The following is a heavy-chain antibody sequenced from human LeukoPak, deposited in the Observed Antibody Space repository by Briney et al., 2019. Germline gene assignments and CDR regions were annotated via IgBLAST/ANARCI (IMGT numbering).Heavy chain of an antibody. J-gene: IGHJ4*02. CDR1: GFTFSSYN. V-gene: IGHV3-48*01. CDR2: ISSSSSTI. D-gene: IGHD3-22*01. CDR3: ARGDHSSVYYLDY. Sequence: GGSLRLSCAASGFTFSSYNMNWVRQAPGKGLEWVSCISSSSSTINYADSVKGRFTISRDNAKNSLYLQMNSLRAEDTAVYYCARGDHSSVYYLDYWGQGTLVSVSS.